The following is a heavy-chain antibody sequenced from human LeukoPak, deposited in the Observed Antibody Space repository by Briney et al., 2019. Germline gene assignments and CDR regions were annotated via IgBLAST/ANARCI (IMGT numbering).Heavy chain of an antibody. CDR1: GFTFSSYG. D-gene: IGHD5-24*01. J-gene: IGHJ4*02. V-gene: IGHV3-30*02. CDR2: IRYVGSNK. CDR3: AKGSRDGYNSGVY. Sequence: GGSLRLSCAASGFTFSSYGMHWVRQAPGKGLEWVAFIRYVGSNKYYADSVKGRFTISRDNSKNTLYLQMNSLRAEDTAVYFCAKGSRDGYNSGVYWGQGTLVTVSS.